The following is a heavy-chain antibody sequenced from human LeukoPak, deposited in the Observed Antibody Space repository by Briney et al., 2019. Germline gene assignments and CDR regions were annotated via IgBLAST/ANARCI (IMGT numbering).Heavy chain of an antibody. CDR3: AGSGSYFYYYYYYMDV. D-gene: IGHD3-10*01. V-gene: IGHV4-34*01. J-gene: IGHJ6*03. CDR2: INHSGST. CDR1: GGSFSGYY. Sequence: SETLSLTCAVYGGSFSGYYWSWIRQPPGKGLEWIGEINHSGSTNYNPSLESRVTISVDTSKNQFSLKLSSVTAADTAVYYCAGSGSYFYYYYYYMDVWGKGTTVTVSS.